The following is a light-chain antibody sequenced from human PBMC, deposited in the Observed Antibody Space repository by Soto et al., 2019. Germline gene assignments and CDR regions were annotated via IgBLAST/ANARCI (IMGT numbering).Light chain of an antibody. CDR2: TND. J-gene: IGLJ1*01. CDR3: SSYTSSSLYV. V-gene: IGLV1-44*01. Sequence: QSVLTQPPSASGTPGQRVTISCSGSSSNIESNTVYWYQQLPGMAPRLLIHTNDRRPSGVPDRFSGSKSGTSASLAISGLQSEDEADYYCSSYTSSSLYVLGTGTKVTVL. CDR1: SSNIESNT.